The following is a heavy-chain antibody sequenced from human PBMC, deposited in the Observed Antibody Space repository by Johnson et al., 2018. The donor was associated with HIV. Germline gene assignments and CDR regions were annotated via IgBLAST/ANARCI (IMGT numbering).Heavy chain of an antibody. CDR2: IWYDGSNK. CDR3: AKDNPGVSHAFDI. J-gene: IGHJ3*02. Sequence: QVQLVESGGGVVQPGRSLRLSCAASGFTFSSYGMHWVRQAPGKGLEWVAVIWYDGSNKDYADSVKGRFTISRDNSKNTLYLQMNSLRAEDTAVYYCAKDNPGVSHAFDIWGQGTMVTVSS. CDR1: GFTFSSYG. D-gene: IGHD1-14*01. V-gene: IGHV3-33*06.